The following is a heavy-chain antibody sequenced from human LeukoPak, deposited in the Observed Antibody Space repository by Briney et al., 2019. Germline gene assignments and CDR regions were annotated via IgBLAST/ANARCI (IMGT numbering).Heavy chain of an antibody. CDR1: GGSFSGYY. Sequence: SETLSLTCAVYGGSFSGYYWSWIRQPPGKGLEWIGEINHSGSTNYNPSLKSRVTISVDTSKNQFSLKLSSVTAADTAVYYCVSMYSSGWYNGYDYWGQGTLVAVSS. V-gene: IGHV4-34*01. CDR2: INHSGST. J-gene: IGHJ4*02. CDR3: VSMYSSGWYNGYDY. D-gene: IGHD6-19*01.